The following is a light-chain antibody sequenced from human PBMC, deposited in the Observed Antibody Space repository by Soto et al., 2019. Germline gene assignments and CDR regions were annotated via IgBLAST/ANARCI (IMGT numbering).Light chain of an antibody. J-gene: IGKJ4*01. CDR3: HQYNNWPLT. Sequence: ERVMTQAPATLSVSPGERATLSCRASQSVSSDLAWYQQKPGQGPRLLIYGAFNRATGVPARFSGSGSGTEFTLTISSLPSEDFAVYYCHQYNNWPLTFGGGTKVEIK. V-gene: IGKV3-15*01. CDR2: GAF. CDR1: QSVSSD.